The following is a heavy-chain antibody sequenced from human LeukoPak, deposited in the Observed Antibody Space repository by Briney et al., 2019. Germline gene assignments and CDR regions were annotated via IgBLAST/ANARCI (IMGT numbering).Heavy chain of an antibody. Sequence: PGRSLRLSCAASGFTFDDYAMHWVRQAPGKGLEWVSGISWNSGSIGYADSVKGRFTISRDNAKNSLYLQMNSLRVEDTAVYYCARDHRYAFDNWGHGTLVTVSS. J-gene: IGHJ4*01. CDR1: GFTFDDYA. CDR3: ARDHRYAFDN. D-gene: IGHD5-12*01. V-gene: IGHV3-9*01. CDR2: ISWNSGSI.